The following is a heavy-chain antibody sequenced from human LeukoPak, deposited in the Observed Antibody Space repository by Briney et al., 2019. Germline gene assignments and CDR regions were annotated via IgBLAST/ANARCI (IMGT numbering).Heavy chain of an antibody. CDR1: GGSFSGYY. CDR3: AKAAKRGIQLWLCLDY. D-gene: IGHD5-18*01. CDR2: ISGSGGST. J-gene: IGHJ4*02. Sequence: ETLSLTCAVYGGSFSGYYWSWVRQAPGKGLEWVSAISGSGGSTYYADSVKGRFTISRDNSKNTLYLQMNSLRAEDTAVYYCAKAAKRGIQLWLCLDYWGQGTLVTVSS. V-gene: IGHV3-23*01.